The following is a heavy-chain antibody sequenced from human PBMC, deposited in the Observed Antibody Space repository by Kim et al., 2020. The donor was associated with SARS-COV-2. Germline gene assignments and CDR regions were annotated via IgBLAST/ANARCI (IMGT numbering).Heavy chain of an antibody. D-gene: IGHD5-12*01. Sequence: SETLSLTCAVSGGSISSGNWWTWLRQPPGKGLEWIGLIYHSGSTNYNPSLKSRVTFSLDKSKNQFSLKLSSVTAADTALYYCARVWRGYSGFSGPTLDY. CDR1: GGSISSGNW. CDR3: ARVWRGYSGFSGPTLDY. CDR2: IYHSGST. J-gene: IGHJ4*01. V-gene: IGHV4-4*02.